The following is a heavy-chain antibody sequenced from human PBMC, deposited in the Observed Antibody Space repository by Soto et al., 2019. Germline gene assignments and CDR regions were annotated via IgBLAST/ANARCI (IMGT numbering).Heavy chain of an antibody. CDR3: VAWGDSFNF. D-gene: IGHD3-9*01. CDR1: GFTFSAYW. J-gene: IGHJ4*02. CDR2: IKPDGSEK. V-gene: IGHV3-7*01. Sequence: EVPLVDSGGGLVQPGGSLRLSCAASGFTFSAYWMSWVRQAPGKGLEWVAHIKPDGSEKYYVDSVKGRFAISRDNVENSLPLQMNGLRAEDTAVYYCVAWGDSFNFWSRGTLVTVSS.